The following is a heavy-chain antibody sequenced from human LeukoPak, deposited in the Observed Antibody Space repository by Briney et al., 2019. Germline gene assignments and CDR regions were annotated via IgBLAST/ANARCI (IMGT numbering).Heavy chain of an antibody. Sequence: GSLRLSCAASGFTFSNAWMSWVRQAPGKGLEWVGRIKSKTDGGTTDYAAPVKGRFTISRDDSKNTLYLQMNSLKTEDTAVYYCTTDSGIVVVPAAHDWGQGTLVTVSS. CDR3: TTDSGIVVVPAAHD. J-gene: IGHJ4*02. CDR1: GFTFSNAW. CDR2: IKSKTDGGTT. D-gene: IGHD2-2*01. V-gene: IGHV3-15*01.